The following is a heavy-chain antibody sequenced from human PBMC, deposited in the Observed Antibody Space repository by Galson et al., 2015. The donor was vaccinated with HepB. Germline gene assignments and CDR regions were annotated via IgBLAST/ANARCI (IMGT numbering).Heavy chain of an antibody. CDR3: ARDWANYDFFHDAFDI. CDR2: ISAYSGNT. V-gene: IGHV1-18*01. Sequence: SVKVSCKASGYTFTSYGISWVRQAPGQGLEWMGWISAYSGNTNYARKLQGRVTMTTDTSTSTAYMELRSLRSDDTAVYYCARDWANYDFFHDAFDIWGQGTMVTVSS. CDR1: GYTFTSYG. J-gene: IGHJ3*02. D-gene: IGHD3-3*01.